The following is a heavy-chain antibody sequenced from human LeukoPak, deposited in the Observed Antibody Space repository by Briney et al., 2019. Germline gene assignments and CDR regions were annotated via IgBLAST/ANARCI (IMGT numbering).Heavy chain of an antibody. CDR2: ISYDGSNK. CDR1: GFTFISYG. V-gene: IGHV3-30*18. CDR3: AKVGGYGDYVNYFDY. Sequence: PGRSLRLSCAASGFTFISYGMHWVRQAPGKGLEWVAVISYDGSNKYYADSVKGRFTISRDNSKNTLYLQMNSLRAEDTAVYYCAKVGGYGDYVNYFDYWGQGTLVTVSS. D-gene: IGHD4-17*01. J-gene: IGHJ4*02.